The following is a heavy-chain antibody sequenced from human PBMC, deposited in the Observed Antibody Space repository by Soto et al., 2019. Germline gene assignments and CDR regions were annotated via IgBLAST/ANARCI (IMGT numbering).Heavy chain of an antibody. CDR2: ISAYNGNT. J-gene: IGHJ4*02. Sequence: ASVKVSCKASGYTFTSYGISWVRQAPGQGLEWMGWISAYNGNTNYAQKLQGRVTMTTDTSTSTAYMELRSLRSDDTAVYYCARDDTQLWLSSFRRSVAYCGQGTLVTVSS. CDR3: ARDDTQLWLSSFRRSVAY. V-gene: IGHV1-18*01. D-gene: IGHD5-18*01. CDR1: GYTFTSYG.